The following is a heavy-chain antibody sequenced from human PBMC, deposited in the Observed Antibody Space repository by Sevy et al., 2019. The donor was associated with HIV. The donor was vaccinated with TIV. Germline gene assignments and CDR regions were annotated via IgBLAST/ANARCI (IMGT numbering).Heavy chain of an antibody. Sequence: GGSLRLSCAASGFTFSNAWMSWVRQAPGKGLEWVGHIKSKTNGGTTDYAAPVKGRFTISRDDSKNTLYLQMNSLKTEDTAVYSCTRGVVVITKYYYYYIDVWGKGTTVTVSS. D-gene: IGHD2-21*01. J-gene: IGHJ6*03. CDR3: TRGVVVITKYYYYYIDV. CDR2: IKSKTNGGTT. CDR1: GFTFSNAW. V-gene: IGHV3-15*01.